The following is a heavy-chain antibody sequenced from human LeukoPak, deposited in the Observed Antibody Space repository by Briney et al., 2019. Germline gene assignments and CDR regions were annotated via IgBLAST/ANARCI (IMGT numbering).Heavy chain of an antibody. CDR2: IIPIFGTA. D-gene: IGHD2-2*01. Sequence: GSSVKVSCKASGGTFSSYAISWVRQAPGQGLEWMGGIIPIFGTANYAQKLQGRVTMTTDTSTSTAYMELRSLRSDDTAVYYCARDLGRIHIVVVPAAKGDYYYYMDVWGKGTTVTVSS. J-gene: IGHJ6*03. V-gene: IGHV1-69*05. CDR3: ARDLGRIHIVVVPAAKGDYYYYMDV. CDR1: GGTFSSYA.